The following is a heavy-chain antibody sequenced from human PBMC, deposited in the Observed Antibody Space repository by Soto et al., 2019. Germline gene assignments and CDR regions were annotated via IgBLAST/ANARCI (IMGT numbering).Heavy chain of an antibody. Sequence: SVKVSCKASGGTFSSYAISWVRQAPGQGLEWMGGIIPIFGTANYAQKFQGRVTITADESTSTSYMEVNNLRSEDTAVYYCAKVRYSSPMGYYYGMDVWGQGTTVTVSS. J-gene: IGHJ6*02. V-gene: IGHV1-69*13. CDR3: AKVRYSSPMGYYYGMDV. D-gene: IGHD6-19*01. CDR2: IIPIFGTA. CDR1: GGTFSSYA.